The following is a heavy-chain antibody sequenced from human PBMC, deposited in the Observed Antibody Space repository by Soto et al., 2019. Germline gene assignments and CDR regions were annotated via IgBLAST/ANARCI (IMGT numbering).Heavy chain of an antibody. V-gene: IGHV1-69*01. J-gene: IGHJ4*02. CDR2: IIPIFGTA. CDR3: AGVLSGYDWVYFDY. CDR1: GGTFSSYA. D-gene: IGHD5-12*01. Sequence: QVQLVQSGVEVKKPGSSVKVSCKASGGTFSSYAISWVRQAPGQGLEWMGGIIPIFGTANYAQKFQGRVTITADESTSTAYMGLSSLRSEDTAVYYCAGVLSGYDWVYFDYWGQGTLVTVSS.